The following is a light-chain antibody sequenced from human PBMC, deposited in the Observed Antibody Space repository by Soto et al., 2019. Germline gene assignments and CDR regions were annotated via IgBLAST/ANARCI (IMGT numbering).Light chain of an antibody. CDR2: DVI. Sequence: QSALTQPRSVSGSPGQSVTISCTGTSSDVGVYNYVSWYQQHPGKAPQLVIYDVIKRPSGVPDRFSGSKSGNTASLTISVLQAEYEADYYCCSYAGSSLWVFGGGTKLTVL. CDR3: CSYAGSSLWV. CDR1: SSDVGVYNY. V-gene: IGLV2-11*01. J-gene: IGLJ3*02.